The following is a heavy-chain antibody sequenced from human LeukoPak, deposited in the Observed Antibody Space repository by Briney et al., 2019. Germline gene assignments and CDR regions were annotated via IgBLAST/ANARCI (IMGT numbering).Heavy chain of an antibody. V-gene: IGHV4-59*11. CDR3: AREGDHYGDYGGYSWFDP. D-gene: IGHD4-17*01. CDR2: IYYSGST. Sequence: SETLSHTCSVSGGSLSSLYWSWIRQPPGKGLEWFGYIYYSGSTHYNPPHKSRRTISVVTSKNQFSLKLSSGTAADTAVYYWAREGDHYGDYGGYSWFDPWGQGTLVTVSS. CDR1: GGSLSSLY. J-gene: IGHJ5*02.